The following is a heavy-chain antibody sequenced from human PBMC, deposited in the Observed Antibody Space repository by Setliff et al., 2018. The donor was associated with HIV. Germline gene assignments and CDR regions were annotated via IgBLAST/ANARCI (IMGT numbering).Heavy chain of an antibody. D-gene: IGHD6-19*01. V-gene: IGHV4-39*01. CDR3: ARQKYGSGWDFDS. CDR2: IYYSGST. J-gene: IGHJ4*02. CDR1: GVSTSSTSHY. Sequence: SETLSLTCTVSGVSTSSTSHYWGWIRQPPGKGLEWIATIYYSGSTYYNPSLKSRVTISVDTSKNQISLKLRSVTAADTSIYYCARQKYGSGWDFDSWGQGTLVTVSS.